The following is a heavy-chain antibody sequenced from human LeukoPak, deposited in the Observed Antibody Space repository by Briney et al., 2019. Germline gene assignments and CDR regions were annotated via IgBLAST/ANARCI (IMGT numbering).Heavy chain of an antibody. Sequence: KPSETLSLTCTVSGGSISAYYWSWIRQPPGKGLEWIGYVYYSGYTNYNPSLKSRVTISVDTSKNQFSLKVNSVTPADTAVYYCARGNNSRDHLVWFDPWGQGALVTVSS. J-gene: IGHJ5*02. D-gene: IGHD1/OR15-1a*01. CDR2: VYYSGYT. V-gene: IGHV4-59*01. CDR3: ARGNNSRDHLVWFDP. CDR1: GGSISAYY.